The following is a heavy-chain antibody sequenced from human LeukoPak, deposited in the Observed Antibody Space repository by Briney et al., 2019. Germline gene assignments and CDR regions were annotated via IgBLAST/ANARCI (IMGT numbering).Heavy chain of an antibody. Sequence: PSETLSLTCAVYGGSFSTYYWSWVRQPPGKGLEWIGEINHSGSSNYNPSLKSRVTISANTSKGQFSLKLTSVTAADTAVYYCSTRGDWGQGTLVTVSS. V-gene: IGHV4-34*01. CDR3: STRGD. CDR1: GGSFSTYY. CDR2: INHSGSS. J-gene: IGHJ4*02.